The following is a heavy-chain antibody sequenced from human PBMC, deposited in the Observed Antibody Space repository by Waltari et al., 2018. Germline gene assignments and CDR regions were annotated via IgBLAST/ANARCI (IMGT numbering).Heavy chain of an antibody. CDR3: ARGAYCSSTSCAPDYYYMDV. J-gene: IGHJ6*03. V-gene: IGHV4-4*07. CDR1: GGSISSYY. CDR2: IYTSWST. Sequence: QVQLQESGPGLVKPSETLSLTCTVSGGSISSYYWSWIRQPAGKGLEWMGRIYTSWSTTYNPSLKSRVTMSVDTSKNQFSLKLSSVTAADTAVYYCARGAYCSSTSCAPDYYYMDVWGKGTTVTVSS. D-gene: IGHD2-2*01.